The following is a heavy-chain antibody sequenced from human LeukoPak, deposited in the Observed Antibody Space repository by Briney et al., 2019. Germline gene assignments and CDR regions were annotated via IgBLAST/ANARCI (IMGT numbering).Heavy chain of an antibody. CDR1: GFTFDDYA. Sequence: QTGGSLRLSCAASGFTFDDYAMHWVRQAPGKGLEWVSDISWNSGSIGYADSVKGRFTISRDNAKNSLYLQMNSLRAEDTALYYCAKDISFASGSFDYWGQGTLVTVSS. CDR3: AKDISFASGSFDY. J-gene: IGHJ4*02. D-gene: IGHD5-12*01. CDR2: ISWNSGSI. V-gene: IGHV3-9*01.